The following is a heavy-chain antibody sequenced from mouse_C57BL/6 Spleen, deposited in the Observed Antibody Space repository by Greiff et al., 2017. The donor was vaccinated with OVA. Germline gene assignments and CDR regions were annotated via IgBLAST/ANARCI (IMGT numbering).Heavy chain of an antibody. V-gene: IGHV1-76*01. CDR3: ARSAGLRREGFDY. Sequence: VQLQQSGAELVRPGASVKLSCKASGYTFTDYYINWVKQRPGQGLEWIARIYPGSGNTYYNEKFKGKATLTAEKSSSTAYMQLSSLTSEDSAVYVCARSAGLRREGFDYWGQGTTLTVSS. CDR1: GYTFTDYY. CDR2: IYPGSGNT. J-gene: IGHJ2*01. D-gene: IGHD2-4*01.